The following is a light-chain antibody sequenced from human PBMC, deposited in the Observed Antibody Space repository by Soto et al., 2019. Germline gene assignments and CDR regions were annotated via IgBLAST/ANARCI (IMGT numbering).Light chain of an antibody. CDR1: SSDVGGYKF. J-gene: IGLJ1*01. CDR3: SSYAGSTLGV. CDR2: EVT. V-gene: IGLV2-8*01. Sequence: QSVLTQPPSASGSPGQSVTISCTGTSSDVGGYKFVSWYQQHPGKAPKLLIYEVTQRPSGVPDRFSGSKSGNTASLTVSGLQAEDDADYYCSSYAGSTLGVFGTGTKLTVL.